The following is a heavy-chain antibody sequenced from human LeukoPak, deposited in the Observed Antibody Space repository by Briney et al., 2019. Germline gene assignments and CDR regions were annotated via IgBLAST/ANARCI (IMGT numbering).Heavy chain of an antibody. CDR3: ARDRYYYDSRGYYIFDY. CDR1: GGSISSYY. Sequence: SETLSLTCTVSGGSISSYYWSWIRQPAGKGLEWIGRIYTSGSTNYNPSLKSRVTMSVDTSKNQFSLKLSSVTAADTAVYYCARDRYYYDSRGYYIFDYWGQGTLVTVSS. V-gene: IGHV4-4*07. J-gene: IGHJ4*02. D-gene: IGHD3-22*01. CDR2: IYTSGST.